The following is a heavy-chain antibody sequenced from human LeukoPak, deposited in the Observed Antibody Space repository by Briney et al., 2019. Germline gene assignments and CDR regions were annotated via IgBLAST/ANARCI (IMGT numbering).Heavy chain of an antibody. J-gene: IGHJ4*02. D-gene: IGHD3-22*01. Sequence: GGSLRLSCAASGFTFSSYVMHWVRQAPGKGLEWVAVIWYDGSNKYYADSVKGRFTISRDNSKNTLYLQMNSLRAEDTAVYYCARDYYDSSGPSPFDYWGQGTLVTVSS. CDR1: GFTFSSYV. CDR2: IWYDGSNK. V-gene: IGHV3-33*01. CDR3: ARDYYDSSGPSPFDY.